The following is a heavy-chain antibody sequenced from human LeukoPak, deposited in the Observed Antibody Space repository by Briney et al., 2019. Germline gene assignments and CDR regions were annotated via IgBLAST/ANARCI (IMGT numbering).Heavy chain of an antibody. V-gene: IGHV4-59*01. CDR2: IYYSGST. D-gene: IGHD3-10*01. CDR3: ARGVTMVRGNYNWFDP. CDR1: GGSISSYY. J-gene: IGHJ5*02. Sequence: SETLSLTCTVSGGSISSYYWSWIRQPPGKGLEWIGYIYYSGSTNYNPSLKSRVTISVDTSKNQFSLKLSSVTAADTAVYYCARGVTMVRGNYNWFDPWGQGTLVTVSS.